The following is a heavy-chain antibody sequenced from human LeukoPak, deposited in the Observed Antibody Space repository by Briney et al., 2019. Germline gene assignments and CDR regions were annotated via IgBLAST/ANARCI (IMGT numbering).Heavy chain of an antibody. V-gene: IGHV4-4*07. CDR3: ARANYDIFTGYYYYYGMDV. CDR2: IYTSGST. Sequence: PSETLSLTCTVSGGSISSYYWSWIRQPAGKGLEWIGRIYTSGSTNYNPSLKSRVTMSVDTSKNQFSLKLSSVTAADTAVYYCARANYDIFTGYYYYYGMDVWGQGATVTVSS. D-gene: IGHD3-9*01. J-gene: IGHJ6*02. CDR1: GGSISSYY.